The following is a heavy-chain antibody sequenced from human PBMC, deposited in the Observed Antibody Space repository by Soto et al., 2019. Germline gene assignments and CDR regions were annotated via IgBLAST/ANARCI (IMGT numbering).Heavy chain of an antibody. V-gene: IGHV3-30-3*01. CDR3: SREGDFEGAFDY. CDR1: GFTFSSYA. J-gene: IGHJ4*02. Sequence: PGGPLRLSCAASGFTFSSYAMHWVRQAPGKGLEWVAVISYDGSNKYYADSVKGRFTISRDNSKNTLYLQMNSLRAEDTAVYYCSREGDFEGAFDYWGQGTLVTVSS. CDR2: ISYDGSNK. D-gene: IGHD3-3*01.